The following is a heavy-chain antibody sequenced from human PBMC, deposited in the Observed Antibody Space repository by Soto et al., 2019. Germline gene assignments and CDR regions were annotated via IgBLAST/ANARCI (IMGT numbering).Heavy chain of an antibody. CDR2: MNPNSGNT. V-gene: IGHV1-8*01. Sequence: QVQLVQSGAEVKKPGASVKVSCKASGYTFTSYDINWVRQATGQGLEWMGWMNPNSGNTGYAQKFQGRVTMTRNTSISTAYMELSSLISEDTAVYYCGSRRSSPPRGWFDPWGQGTLVTVSS. D-gene: IGHD6-6*01. CDR1: GYTFTSYD. J-gene: IGHJ5*02. CDR3: GSRRSSPPRGWFDP.